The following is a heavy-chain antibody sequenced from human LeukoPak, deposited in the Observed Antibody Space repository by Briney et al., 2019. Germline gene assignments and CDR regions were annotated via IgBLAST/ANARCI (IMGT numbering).Heavy chain of an antibody. V-gene: IGHV3-53*01. J-gene: IGHJ5*02. Sequence: GGSLRLSCAASGFTVSSNYISWVRQAPGKGLEWVSIIYSGGSTYYADSVKGRFTISRDNSKDTVYLQMNSLRAEDTAVYYCGRTTAGSGNWFDPWGQGTLVTVSP. CDR1: GFTVSSNY. CDR2: IYSGGST. CDR3: GRTTAGSGNWFDP. D-gene: IGHD6-13*01.